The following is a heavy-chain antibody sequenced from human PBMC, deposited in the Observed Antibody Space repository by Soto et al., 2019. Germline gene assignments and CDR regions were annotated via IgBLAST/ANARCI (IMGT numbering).Heavy chain of an antibody. CDR1: GGSISSYY. V-gene: IGHV4-59*01. D-gene: IGHD1-7*01. CDR2: IYYSGST. J-gene: IGHJ6*03. CDR3: ARSKLQVTSYYYYMDV. Sequence: SETLSPTCTVSGGSISSYYWSWIRQPPGKGLEWIGYIYYSGSTNYNPSLKSRVTISVDTSKNQFSLKLSSVTAADTAVYYCARSKLQVTSYYYYMDVWGKGTTVTVSS.